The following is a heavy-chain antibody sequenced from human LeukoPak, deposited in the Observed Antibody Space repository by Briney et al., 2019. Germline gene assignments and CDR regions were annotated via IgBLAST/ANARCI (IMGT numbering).Heavy chain of an antibody. CDR2: IRSNSDGGTI. D-gene: IGHD3-22*01. V-gene: IGHV3-15*07. Sequence: GGSLRLSCATSGFTFSNAWMNWVRQAPGKGLEWVGRIRSNSDGGTIDYAAPVKGRFALSRDDSKNTLHLQMNSLQTEDTAVYYCATDFYDTTWGQGTLVTVSS. CDR1: GFTFSNAW. J-gene: IGHJ5*02. CDR3: ATDFYDTT.